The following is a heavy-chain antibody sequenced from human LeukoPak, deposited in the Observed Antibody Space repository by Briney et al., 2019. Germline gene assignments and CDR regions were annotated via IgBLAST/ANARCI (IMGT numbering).Heavy chain of an antibody. CDR2: IWYDGSNK. V-gene: IGHV3-33*06. Sequence: GGSLRLSCAASGFTFSSYGMHWVRQAPGKGLEWVAVIWYDGSNKYYADSVKGRFTTSRDNSKNTLYLQMNSLRAEDTAVYYCAKVSCRCLECGGPHYFDYWGQGTLVTVSS. CDR1: GFTFSSYG. J-gene: IGHJ4*02. CDR3: AKVSCRCLECGGPHYFDY. D-gene: IGHD3-3*01.